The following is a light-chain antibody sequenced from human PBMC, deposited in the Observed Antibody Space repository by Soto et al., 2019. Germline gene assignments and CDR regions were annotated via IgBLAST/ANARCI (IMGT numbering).Light chain of an antibody. Sequence: QSALTQPPSASGSPGQSVTISCLGTSSDVGGYNYVSWYQQHPGKAPKVILYEVTKRPSGVPARFSGSKSGNTASLTVSGLQAEDEADYYCSSYGGNNNVVFGGGTKLTVL. V-gene: IGLV2-8*01. CDR2: EVT. J-gene: IGLJ2*01. CDR1: SSDVGGYNY. CDR3: SSYGGNNNVV.